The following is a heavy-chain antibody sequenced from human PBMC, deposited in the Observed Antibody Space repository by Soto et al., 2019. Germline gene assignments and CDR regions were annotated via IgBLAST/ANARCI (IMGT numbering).Heavy chain of an antibody. V-gene: IGHV1-18*01. Sequence: QVQLVQSGAEVKKPGASVKVSCKASGYTFTSYGISWVRQAPGQGLEWMGWISAYNGNTNYAQKLQGRVTMTTDTSMRTAYMELRSLRSDDTAVYYCARSLYYDFWSGYSDYYYYGMDVWGQGTTVTVSS. CDR1: GYTFTSYG. CDR3: ARSLYYDFWSGYSDYYYYGMDV. CDR2: ISAYNGNT. D-gene: IGHD3-3*01. J-gene: IGHJ6*02.